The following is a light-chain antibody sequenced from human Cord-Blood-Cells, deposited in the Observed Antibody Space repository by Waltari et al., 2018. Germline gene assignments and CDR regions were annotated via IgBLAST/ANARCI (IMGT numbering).Light chain of an antibody. CDR1: QSISSY. V-gene: IGKV1-39*01. J-gene: IGKJ4*01. Sequence: DIQMTQSPSSLSASVGDRVTITCRASQSISSYLNWYQQKPGKAPKLLIYAASSLQSGVPSRFSGSGSATDFTLTISSLQPEDFATYYCKQSYSTPITFGGGTKVEIK. CDR2: AAS. CDR3: KQSYSTPIT.